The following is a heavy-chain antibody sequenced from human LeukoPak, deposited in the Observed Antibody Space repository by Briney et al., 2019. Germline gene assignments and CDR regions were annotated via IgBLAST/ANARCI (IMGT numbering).Heavy chain of an antibody. CDR2: LYYTGNT. V-gene: IGHV4-31*03. Sequence: PSETLSLTCTVSGGSVSSVNYYWTWIRPHAGKGLEWIGYLYYTGNTHYNPSLKSRLTISVDTSKNHFSLNLTSVSAADTALYYCARAPIAVVTPPHFFDSWGQGTLVTVSS. CDR1: GGSVSSVNYY. J-gene: IGHJ4*02. D-gene: IGHD4-23*01. CDR3: ARAPIAVVTPPHFFDS.